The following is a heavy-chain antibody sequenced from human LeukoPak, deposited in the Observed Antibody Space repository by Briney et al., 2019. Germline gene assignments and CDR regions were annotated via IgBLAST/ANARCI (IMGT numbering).Heavy chain of an antibody. V-gene: IGHV1-46*01. Sequence: ASVKVSCKASGYTFTSFYMHWVRQAPGQGLEWMGIINPSGSSTTYAQMFQGRVTMTRDLSTSTVYTELSSLRSEDTAVYYCARAGQYIQLYLEFWGQGTHVTVSS. J-gene: IGHJ4*02. CDR3: ARAGQYIQLYLEF. CDR1: GYTFTSFY. CDR2: INPSGSST. D-gene: IGHD1-1*01.